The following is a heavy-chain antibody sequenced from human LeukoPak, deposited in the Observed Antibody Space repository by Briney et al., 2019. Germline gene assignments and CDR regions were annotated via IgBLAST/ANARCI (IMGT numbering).Heavy chain of an antibody. J-gene: IGHJ4*02. D-gene: IGHD3-22*01. CDR1: GFTFSSYA. V-gene: IGHV3-30-3*01. CDR3: AREPYFYDDY. CDR2: ISYDGSNK. Sequence: GGSLRLSCAASGFTFSSYAMHWVRQAPGKGLEWVAVISYDGSNKYYADSVKGRFTISRDNAKNSLYLQMNSLRAEDTAVYYCAREPYFYDDYWGQGTLVTVSS.